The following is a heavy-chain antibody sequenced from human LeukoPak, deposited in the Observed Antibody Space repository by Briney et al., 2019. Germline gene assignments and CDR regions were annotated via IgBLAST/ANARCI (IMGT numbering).Heavy chain of an antibody. Sequence: ASVKVSCKASGYTFTSNDFNWVRQATGQRPEWMGWMSPNSGDTGYAQKFQDRVTMTRNTSISTAYMELSSLRSDDTAVYYCARGPPNWGYDYWGPGTLVTVSS. D-gene: IGHD7-27*01. V-gene: IGHV1-8*01. CDR1: GYTFTSND. CDR3: ARGPPNWGYDY. J-gene: IGHJ4*02. CDR2: MSPNSGDT.